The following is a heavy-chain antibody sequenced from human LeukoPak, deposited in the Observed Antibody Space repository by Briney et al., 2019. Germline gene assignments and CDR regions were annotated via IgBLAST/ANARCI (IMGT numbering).Heavy chain of an antibody. D-gene: IGHD3-22*01. CDR1: GHTFTGYY. V-gene: IGHV1-2*02. J-gene: IGHJ4*02. CDR3: ARERSGYDPHEYFDY. Sequence: ASVKVSCKSSGHTFTGYYIHWVRQAPGQGLEWMGWINPNSGGTNYAQKFQGRVTMTRDTSISTAYMELSRLRSDDTAVYYCARERSGYDPHEYFDYWGQGTLVTVSS. CDR2: INPNSGGT.